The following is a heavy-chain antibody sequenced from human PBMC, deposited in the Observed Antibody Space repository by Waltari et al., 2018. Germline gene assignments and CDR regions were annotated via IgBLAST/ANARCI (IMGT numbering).Heavy chain of an antibody. Sequence: MNWVRQAPGKGLEWVSSISSSSSYIYYADSVKGRFTISRDNAKNSLYLQMNSLRAEDTAVYYCARVEGIDPWGQGTLVTVSS. J-gene: IGHJ5*02. D-gene: IGHD6-13*01. CDR3: ARVEGIDP. V-gene: IGHV3-21*01. CDR2: ISSSSSYI.